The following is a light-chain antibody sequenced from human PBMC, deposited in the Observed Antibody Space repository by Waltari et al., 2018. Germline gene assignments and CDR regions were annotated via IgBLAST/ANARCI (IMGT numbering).Light chain of an antibody. J-gene: IGLJ1*01. V-gene: IGLV1-51*01. Sequence: QSVLTQPPSVSAAPGQKVTISCSGSNSNLGNNYVSWYQHMPGTAPRLLIYDNDKRPSGIPDRFSGSKSGTSATLGITGLQTGDEADYYCGMWHGRLNTYVFATGTKVTVL. CDR1: NSNLGNNY. CDR3: GMWHGRLNTYV. CDR2: DND.